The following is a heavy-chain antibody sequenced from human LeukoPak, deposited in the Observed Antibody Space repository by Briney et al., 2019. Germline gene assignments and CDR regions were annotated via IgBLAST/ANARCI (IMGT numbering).Heavy chain of an antibody. D-gene: IGHD2-15*01. V-gene: IGHV3-30-3*01. J-gene: IGHJ3*02. Sequence: GGPLRLSCTASVFPLHSYPKQWLRQAPGKGLEWVAVISYDGSNKYYADSVKGRFTISRDNSKNTLYLQMNSLRAEDTAVYYCAREMVGFDIWGQGPMVTVSS. CDR3: AREMVGFDI. CDR1: VFPLHSYP. CDR2: ISYDGSNK.